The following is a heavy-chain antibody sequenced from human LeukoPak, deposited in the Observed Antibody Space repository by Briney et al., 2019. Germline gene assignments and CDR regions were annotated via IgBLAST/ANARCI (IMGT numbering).Heavy chain of an antibody. D-gene: IGHD3-22*01. CDR3: AKMVIVVLFDI. Sequence: GGSLRLSCAAPGFTFSSYAMSWVRQAPGKGLEWVSAISGSDGSTYYADSVKGRFTISRDNSKNTLYLQMNSLRAEDTAVYYCAKMVIVVLFDIWGQGTMVTVSS. V-gene: IGHV3-23*01. J-gene: IGHJ3*02. CDR2: ISGSDGST. CDR1: GFTFSSYA.